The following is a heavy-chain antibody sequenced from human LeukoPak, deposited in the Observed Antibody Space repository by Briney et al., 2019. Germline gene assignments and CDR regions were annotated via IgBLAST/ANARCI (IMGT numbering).Heavy chain of an antibody. CDR2: INHSGST. D-gene: IGHD5-12*01. V-gene: IGHV4-34*01. Sequence: GSLRLSCAASGFTFSSYIMSWIRQPPGKGLEWIGEINHSGSTNYNPSLKSRVTISVDTSKNQFSLKLSSVTAADTAVYYCARLSGWLPSHGSTDYWGQGTLVTVSS. J-gene: IGHJ4*02. CDR3: ARLSGWLPSHGSTDY. CDR1: GFTFSSYI.